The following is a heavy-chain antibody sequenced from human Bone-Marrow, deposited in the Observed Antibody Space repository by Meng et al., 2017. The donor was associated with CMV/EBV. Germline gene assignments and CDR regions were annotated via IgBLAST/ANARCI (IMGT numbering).Heavy chain of an antibody. J-gene: IGHJ4*02. Sequence: GESLKISCAASGFTFSSYAMSWVRQAPGKGLEWVSVIYSGGSSTYYADSVKGRFTISRDNSKNTLYLQMNSLRAEDTAVYYCAKGQQLVPHYFDYWGQGTLVTVSS. CDR1: GFTFSSYA. D-gene: IGHD6-13*01. CDR2: IYSGGSST. CDR3: AKGQQLVPHYFDY. V-gene: IGHV3-23*03.